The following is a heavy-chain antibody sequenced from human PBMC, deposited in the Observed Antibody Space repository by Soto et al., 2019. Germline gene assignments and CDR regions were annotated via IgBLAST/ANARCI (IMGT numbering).Heavy chain of an antibody. Sequence: GGSLRLSCAASGFTFSTYSMNWVRQAPGEGLVWVSRINSDGSSTSYADSVKGRFTISRDNAKNTLYLQMNSLRAEDTAVYYCARKPAAIYYYYYGMDVWGQGTTVTVSS. CDR3: ARKPAAIYYYYYGMDV. CDR1: GFTFSTYS. D-gene: IGHD2-2*02. V-gene: IGHV3-74*01. CDR2: INSDGSST. J-gene: IGHJ6*02.